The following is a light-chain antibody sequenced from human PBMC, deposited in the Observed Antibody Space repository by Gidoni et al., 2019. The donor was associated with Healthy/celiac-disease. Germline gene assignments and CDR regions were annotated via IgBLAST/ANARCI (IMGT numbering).Light chain of an antibody. V-gene: IGLV3-1*01. J-gene: IGLJ2*01. CDR1: KLGDKY. CDR2: QDS. Sequence: SYELTQPPSVSVSPGQTASITCSGDKLGDKYACWYQQKPGQSPVLVIYQDSKRPSGIPERFSGSNPGNTATLTISGTQAMDEADYYCQAWDSREVVFGGGTKLTVL. CDR3: QAWDSREVV.